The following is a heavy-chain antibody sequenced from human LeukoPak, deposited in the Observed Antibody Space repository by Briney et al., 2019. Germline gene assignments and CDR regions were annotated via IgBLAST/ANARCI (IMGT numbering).Heavy chain of an antibody. CDR2: ISGSGGST. CDR3: AKDRERWPRLPALIFDY. Sequence: PGGSLRLSCAASGFTFSSYAMSWVRQAPGKGLEWVSAISGSGGSTYYADSVKGRFTISRDNSKNTLYLQMNSLRAEDTAVYYYAKDRERWPRLPALIFDYWGQGTLVTVSS. J-gene: IGHJ4*02. V-gene: IGHV3-23*01. D-gene: IGHD5-24*01. CDR1: GFTFSSYA.